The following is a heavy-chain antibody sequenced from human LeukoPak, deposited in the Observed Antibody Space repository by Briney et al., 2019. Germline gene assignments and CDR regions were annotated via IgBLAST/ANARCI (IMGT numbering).Heavy chain of an antibody. J-gene: IGHJ2*01. CDR2: ISWNSGSI. V-gene: IGHV3-9*01. Sequence: GGSLRLSCAASGFTFDDYAMHWVRQAPGKGLEWVSGISWNSGSIGYADSVKGRFTISRDNSKNTLYLQMNSLRADDTAVYYCARGVVKYCSGGSCYSKGWYFDLWGRGTLVTVSS. D-gene: IGHD2-15*01. CDR3: ARGVVKYCSGGSCYSKGWYFDL. CDR1: GFTFDDYA.